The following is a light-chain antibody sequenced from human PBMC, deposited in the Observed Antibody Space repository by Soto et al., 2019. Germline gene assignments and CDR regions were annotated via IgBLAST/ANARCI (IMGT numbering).Light chain of an antibody. J-gene: IGKJ1*01. CDR1: VSVKSC. Sequence: DIHLTHSPSTLSASVGDRVTITCRASVSVKSCLAWYQQKPWKAPKLLIYDASSLESGVPSSVSGSGSGTEFSLTISSLQPDDFASYYCQQYKSYPWRFGQATKV. V-gene: IGKV1-5*01. CDR3: QQYKSYPWR. CDR2: DAS.